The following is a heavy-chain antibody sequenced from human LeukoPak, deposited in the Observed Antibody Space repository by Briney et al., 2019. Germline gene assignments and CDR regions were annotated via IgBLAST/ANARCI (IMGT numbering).Heavy chain of an antibody. D-gene: IGHD3-22*01. V-gene: IGHV4-59*11. CDR3: ARASSGYYYVTWYFDL. CDR1: GGSISSHY. CDR2: IYYSGST. J-gene: IGHJ2*01. Sequence: PPETLSLTCTVSGGSISSHYWSWIRQPPGKGLEWIGYIYYSGSTNYNPSLKSRVTISVDTSKNQFSLKLSSVTAADTAVYYCARASSGYYYVTWYFDLWGRGTLVTVSS.